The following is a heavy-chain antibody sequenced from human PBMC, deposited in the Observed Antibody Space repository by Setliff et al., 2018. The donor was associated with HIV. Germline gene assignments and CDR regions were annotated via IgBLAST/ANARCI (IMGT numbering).Heavy chain of an antibody. CDR1: GGSISSGDYF. V-gene: IGHV4-30-4*02. CDR3: ARDPPGYGDSKDY. D-gene: IGHD4-17*01. J-gene: IGHJ4*02. CDR2: IYYSGST. Sequence: PSETLSLTCTVSGGSISSGDYFLSWIRQPPGKGLEWIGYIYYSGSTYYNPSLRSRVTISLDTSKNQFSLNLRSVTAADTAVYYCARDPPGYGDSKDYWGQGKLVTVSS.